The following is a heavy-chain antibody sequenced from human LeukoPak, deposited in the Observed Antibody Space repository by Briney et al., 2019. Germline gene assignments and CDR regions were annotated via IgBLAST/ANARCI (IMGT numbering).Heavy chain of an antibody. CDR2: MNPNSGNT. CDR1: GYTFTSYD. Sequence: ASVTVSCKASGYTFTSYDINWVRQATGQGLEWMGWMNPNSGNTGYAQKFQGRVTMTRNTSISTAYMELSSLRSEATAVYYCASGIQGRAGGGPGNYWGQRTLVTVSS. V-gene: IGHV1-8*01. CDR3: ASGIQGRAGGGPGNY. J-gene: IGHJ4*02. D-gene: IGHD1-26*01.